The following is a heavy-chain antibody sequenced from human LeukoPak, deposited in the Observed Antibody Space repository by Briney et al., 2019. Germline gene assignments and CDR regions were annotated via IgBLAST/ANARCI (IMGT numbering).Heavy chain of an antibody. CDR3: AHRSLAVAGPRAFDL. J-gene: IGHJ3*01. Sequence: SGPTLVKPTQILTLTCTFSEFSLNPGAVGVGWIRQPPGKALQWLALIYCDDEKRYSPSLNSRLTITKDISKKQVVLTMTSVHPADTATYYCAHRSLAVAGPRAFDLWGQGTMVTVSS. CDR1: EFSLNPGAVG. D-gene: IGHD6-19*01. V-gene: IGHV2-5*02. CDR2: IYCDDEK.